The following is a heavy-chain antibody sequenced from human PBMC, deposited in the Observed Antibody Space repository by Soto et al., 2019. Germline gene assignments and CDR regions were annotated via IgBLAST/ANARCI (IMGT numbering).Heavy chain of an antibody. V-gene: IGHV3-15*01. J-gene: IGHJ4*02. Sequence: PGGSLRLSCAASGFTFSNAWMSWVRQAPGKGLEWVGRSKSKTDGGTTDYAAPVKGRFTISRDDSKNTLYLQMNSLKPEDTAVYYCTTERTHYSGYDLYYFDYWGQGTLVTVSS. CDR1: GFTFSNAW. CDR3: TTERTHYSGYDLYYFDY. D-gene: IGHD5-12*01. CDR2: SKSKTDGGTT.